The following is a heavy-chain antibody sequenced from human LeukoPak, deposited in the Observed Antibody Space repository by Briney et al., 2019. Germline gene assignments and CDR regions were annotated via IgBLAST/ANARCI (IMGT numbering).Heavy chain of an antibody. D-gene: IGHD3-9*01. V-gene: IGHV1-18*01. CDR2: ISAYNGNT. CDR1: GYTFTRYG. Sequence: ASVKVSCKASGYTFTRYGLNWVRQAPGQGLEWMGWISAYNGNTDYAQNLQGRLTMTTDTSTSTAYMELRSLRSDDTAVYYCARANYNILTGYVAYASDIWGQGTMVAVSS. J-gene: IGHJ3*02. CDR3: ARANYNILTGYVAYASDI.